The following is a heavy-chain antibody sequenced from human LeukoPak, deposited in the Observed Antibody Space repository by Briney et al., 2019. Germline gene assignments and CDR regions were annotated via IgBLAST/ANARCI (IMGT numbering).Heavy chain of an antibody. Sequence: QSGGSLRLSCSASGFTFSDYYIDLVRQAPGKGLEWVSGISGGGDRTYYADSVKGRFAISRDNSKSTLYLQMNSLRVEDTALYYCAKGDGINHYQWFDPWDQGTQVTVSS. V-gene: IGHV3-23*01. CDR1: GFTFSDYY. CDR3: AKGDGINHYQWFDP. D-gene: IGHD2-2*01. CDR2: ISGGGDRT. J-gene: IGHJ5*02.